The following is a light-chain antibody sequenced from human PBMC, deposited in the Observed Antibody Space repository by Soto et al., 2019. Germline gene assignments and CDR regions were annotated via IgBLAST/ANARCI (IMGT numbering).Light chain of an antibody. CDR2: WAS. CDR3: QQYYGIPRT. CDR1: QSVLDRSNNKNY. V-gene: IGKV4-1*01. Sequence: DIVMTQSPDSLAVSLGERATINCKSSQSVLDRSNNKNYLAWYQQKPGQPPKLVIYWASTRESGVPDRFSGSGSVTDFTLTISSLQAADGAVYFCQQYYGIPRTFGQGTKVEIK. J-gene: IGKJ1*01.